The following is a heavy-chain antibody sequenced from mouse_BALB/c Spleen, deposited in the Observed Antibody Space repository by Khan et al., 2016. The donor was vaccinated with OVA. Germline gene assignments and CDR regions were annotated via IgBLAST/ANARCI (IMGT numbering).Heavy chain of an antibody. J-gene: IGHJ1*01. CDR2: INSGVRA. V-gene: IGHV5-6-5*01. D-gene: IGHD1-1*01. CDR1: GFTLCSYA. CDR3: GGGHFYGTTYDYWYFDV. Sequence: EVELVESGGGLVKPGGSLKLSCAASGFTLCSYAMSWVRHTPEKRLVWVASINSGVRAYPLDSMQGRFTIPRDNARYILYLQMSRLRSEDTAMYYCGGGHFYGTTYDYWYFDVWGAETTFTVSS.